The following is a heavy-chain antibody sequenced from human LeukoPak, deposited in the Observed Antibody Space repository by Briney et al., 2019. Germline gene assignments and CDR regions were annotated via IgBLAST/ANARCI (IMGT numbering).Heavy chain of an antibody. CDR2: IKADGSEK. CDR1: GFSFSGYW. Sequence: PGGPLRLSCAASGFSFSGYWMNWVRQPPGKGLEWVANIKADGSEKYYVDSVKGRFTISRDDVKRTVDLQMDNLRAEDMAIYYCAYRNNFEYWGQGALVTVSS. CDR3: AYRNNFEY. V-gene: IGHV3-7*05. J-gene: IGHJ4*02. D-gene: IGHD1-26*01.